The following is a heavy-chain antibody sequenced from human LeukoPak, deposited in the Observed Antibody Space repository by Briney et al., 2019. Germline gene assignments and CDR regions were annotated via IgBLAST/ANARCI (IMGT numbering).Heavy chain of an antibody. V-gene: IGHV4-59*12. J-gene: IGHJ4*02. Sequence: PSETLSLTCTVSGGSISNYYWSWIRQPPGKELEWIGYIYYSGRTSYNPSLKSRVTISVDTSKNQFSLKLSSVTAADTAVYYCARGRGIQLWSGGYYFDYWGQGTLVTVSS. CDR3: ARGRGIQLWSGGYYFDY. CDR2: IYYSGRT. CDR1: GGSISNYY. D-gene: IGHD5-18*01.